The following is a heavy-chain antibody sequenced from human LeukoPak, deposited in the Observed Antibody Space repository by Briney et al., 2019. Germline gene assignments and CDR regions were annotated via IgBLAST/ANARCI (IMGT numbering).Heavy chain of an antibody. Sequence: SETLSLTCTVSGGSISSYYWSWIRQPPGKGLEWIGYIYYSGSTNCNPSLKSRVTISVDTSKNQFSLKLSSVTAADTAVYYCARSDDWYATGHFDYWGQGTLVTVSS. CDR3: ARSDDWYATGHFDY. V-gene: IGHV4-59*01. CDR2: IYYSGST. J-gene: IGHJ4*02. CDR1: GGSISSYY. D-gene: IGHD3-9*01.